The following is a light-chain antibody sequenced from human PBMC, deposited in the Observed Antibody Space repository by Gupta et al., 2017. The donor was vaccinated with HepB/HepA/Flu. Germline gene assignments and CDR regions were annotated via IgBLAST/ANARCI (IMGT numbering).Light chain of an antibody. Sequence: SSELTQDPAVSVALGQTVRITCRGDSLRTYYASWYQQKPGQAPVLVIYAKDNRPSGIPDRFSGSGSGDTASLTITGAQAEDEAVYYCKSRDSSVTQWVFGGRTKVTVL. CDR2: AKD. J-gene: IGLJ3*02. CDR1: SLRTYY. CDR3: KSRDSSVTQWV. V-gene: IGLV3-19*01.